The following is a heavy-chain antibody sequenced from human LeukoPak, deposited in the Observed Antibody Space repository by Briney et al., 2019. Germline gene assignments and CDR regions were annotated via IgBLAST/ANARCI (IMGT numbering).Heavy chain of an antibody. CDR3: ARQAAGVVY. Sequence: TGGSLRLACAASGFTFSTFAMQWVRQAPGKGLEYVSGISRNGGSTYYADSVKGRFTISRDNSKNTLYLQMGSLRAEDMAVYYCARQAAGVVYWGQGTLVTVYS. D-gene: IGHD6-13*01. CDR1: GFTFSTFA. V-gene: IGHV3-64*02. CDR2: ISRNGGST. J-gene: IGHJ4*02.